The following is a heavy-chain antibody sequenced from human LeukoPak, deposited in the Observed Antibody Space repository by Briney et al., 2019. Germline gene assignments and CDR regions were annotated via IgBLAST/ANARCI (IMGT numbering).Heavy chain of an antibody. D-gene: IGHD3-10*01. CDR1: GFTFSSYW. V-gene: IGHV3-74*01. J-gene: IGHJ4*02. Sequence: GGSLRLSCAASGFTFSSYWMHWVRQAPGKGLVRLSRINSDGYSISYADSVKGRFTISRDNSKNTLYLQMNSLRAEDTAVYYCARASGSGSYYRDYWGQGTLVTVSS. CDR3: ARASGSGSYYRDY. CDR2: INSDGYSI.